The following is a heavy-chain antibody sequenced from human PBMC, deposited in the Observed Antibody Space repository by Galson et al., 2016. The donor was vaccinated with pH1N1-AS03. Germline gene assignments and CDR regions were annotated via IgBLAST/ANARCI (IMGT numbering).Heavy chain of an antibody. CDR2: FSRGGIT. V-gene: IGHV4-38-2*01. Sequence: TLSLTCAVSGYSISSGYYWGWVRQPPGKGLEWIGTFSRGGITSYNPSLKSRITISVDTSKNHLALKLTSVSAADTAVYYCARLGGRAGYEHHLWFDPWGQGTLVTVSS. D-gene: IGHD2-2*01. J-gene: IGHJ5*02. CDR3: ARLGGRAGYEHHLWFDP. CDR1: GYSISSGYY.